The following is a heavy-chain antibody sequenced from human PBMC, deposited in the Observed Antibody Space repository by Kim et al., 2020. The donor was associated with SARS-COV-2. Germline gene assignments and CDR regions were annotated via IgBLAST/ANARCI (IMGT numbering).Heavy chain of an antibody. CDR3: ARETMSTMEWLNIGGWFDP. J-gene: IGHJ5*02. CDR2: IWYDGSNK. V-gene: IGHV3-33*01. CDR1: GFTFSSYG. Sequence: GGSLRLSCAASGFTFSSYGMHWVRQAPGKGLEWVAVIWYDGSNKYYADSVKGRFTISRDNSKNTLYLQMNSLRAEDTAVYYCARETMSTMEWLNIGGWFDPWGQGTLVTVSS. D-gene: IGHD3-3*01.